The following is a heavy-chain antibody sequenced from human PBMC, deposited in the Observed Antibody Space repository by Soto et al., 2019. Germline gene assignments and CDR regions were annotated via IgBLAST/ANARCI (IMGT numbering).Heavy chain of an antibody. CDR3: ARDPVLRFLEWLPHYGMDV. J-gene: IGHJ6*02. CDR2: IKQDGSEK. CDR1: GLTFSSYW. Sequence: GESLRLSCAAAGLTFSSYWMSWVRQAPGEGLEWVANIKQDGSEKYYVDSVKGRFTISRDNAKNSLYLQMNSLRAEDTAVYYCARDPVLRFLEWLPHYGMDVWGQGTTVTVSS. V-gene: IGHV3-7*05. D-gene: IGHD3-3*01.